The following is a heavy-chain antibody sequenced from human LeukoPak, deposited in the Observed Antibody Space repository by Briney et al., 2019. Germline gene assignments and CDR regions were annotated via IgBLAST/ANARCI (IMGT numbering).Heavy chain of an antibody. CDR3: ARDSIAVAGKRFDY. V-gene: IGHV3-48*01. D-gene: IGHD6-19*01. J-gene: IGHJ4*02. CDR1: GFTFSSYA. CDR2: ISSSSSTI. Sequence: GGSLRLSCAASGFTFSSYAMSWVRQAPGKGLEWVSYISSSSSTIYYADSVKGRFTISRDNAKNSLYLQMNSLRAEDTAVYYCARDSIAVAGKRFDYWGQGTLVTVSS.